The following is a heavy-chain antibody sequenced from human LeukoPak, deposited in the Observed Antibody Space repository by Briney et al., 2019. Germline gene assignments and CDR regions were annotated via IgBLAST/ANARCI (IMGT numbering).Heavy chain of an antibody. J-gene: IGHJ4*02. CDR1: GGSISSYY. CDR2: IYTSGST. Sequence: KTSETLSLTCTVSGGSISSYYWSWTRQPAGKGLEWIGRIYTSGSTNYNPSLKSRVTISVDTSKNQFSLKLSSVTAADTAVYYCARHPPKSFFDYWGQGTLVTVSS. V-gene: IGHV4-4*07. CDR3: ARHPPKSFFDY. D-gene: IGHD1-26*01.